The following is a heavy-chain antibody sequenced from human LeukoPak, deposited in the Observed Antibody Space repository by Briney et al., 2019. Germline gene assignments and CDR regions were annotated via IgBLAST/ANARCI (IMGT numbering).Heavy chain of an antibody. J-gene: IGHJ4*02. V-gene: IGHV3-7*01. CDR1: GITFSSYW. CDR3: ATLGAVAAFFDF. D-gene: IGHD6-19*01. Sequence: QAGGSLRLSCAASGITFSSYWMSWVRQAPGKGLEWVANIKEDGSEKYYVDSVKGRFTISRDNAKTSLYLQMNSLRAEETPVYYCATLGAVAAFFDFWGQGTLVPVSS. CDR2: IKEDGSEK.